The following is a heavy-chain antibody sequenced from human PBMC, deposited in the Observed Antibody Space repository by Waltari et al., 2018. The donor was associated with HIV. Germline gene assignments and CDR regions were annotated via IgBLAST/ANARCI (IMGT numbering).Heavy chain of an antibody. CDR2: INSDGGST. V-gene: IGHV3-74*01. D-gene: IGHD1-7*01. CDR3: ARAGRDGKLPPDY. J-gene: IGHJ4*02. Sequence: EVQLVESGGGLVQPGGSLRLSCAASGFTFSSYWTHWVRQAPGKGVVWVTRINSDGGSTSYADSLKGRFTISRDNAKNTLYLQMNSLRAEDTAVYYCARAGRDGKLPPDYWGQGTLVTVSS. CDR1: GFTFSSYW.